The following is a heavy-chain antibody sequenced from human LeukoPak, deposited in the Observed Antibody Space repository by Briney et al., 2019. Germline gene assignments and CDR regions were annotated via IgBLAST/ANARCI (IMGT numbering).Heavy chain of an antibody. CDR1: GFTFSSYG. V-gene: IGHV3-30*18. CDR2: ISYDGSNK. CDR3: AKLGMTSLHYFDY. Sequence: PGGSLRLSCAASGFTFSSYGMHWVRQAPGKGLEWVAVISYDGSNKYYADSVKGRFTISRDSSKNTLYLQMNSLRAEDTAVYYCAKLGMTSLHYFDYWGQGTLVTVSS. D-gene: IGHD2-21*02. J-gene: IGHJ4*02.